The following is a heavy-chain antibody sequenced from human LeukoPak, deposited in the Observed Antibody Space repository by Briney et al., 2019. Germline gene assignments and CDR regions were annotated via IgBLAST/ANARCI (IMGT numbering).Heavy chain of an antibody. Sequence: ASVKVSCKASGYTFISYGISWVRQAPGQGLEWMGWISAYNGNTNYAQKLQGRVTMTTDTSTSTAYMELRSLRSDDTAVYYCARDRTYGDLAQFDYWGQGTLVTVSS. J-gene: IGHJ4*02. CDR3: ARDRTYGDLAQFDY. CDR1: GYTFISYG. CDR2: ISAYNGNT. V-gene: IGHV1-18*01. D-gene: IGHD4-17*01.